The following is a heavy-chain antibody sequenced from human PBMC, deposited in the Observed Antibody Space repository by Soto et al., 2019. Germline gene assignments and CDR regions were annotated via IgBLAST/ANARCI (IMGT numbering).Heavy chain of an antibody. CDR2: IKRESDGGTT. CDR1: GFTLRTAW. J-gene: IGHJ6*02. V-gene: IGHV3-15*07. CDR3: ATEPYFYDSSGVDV. Sequence: EVPLVESGGGLVKPGGSLRLACAASGFTLRTAWMNWVRQAPGKGLEWVGRIKRESDGGTTDYGVSVRGRFTISRDESQNTLYLQMNSLGTEDTAVYYCATEPYFYDSSGVDVWGQGTTVTVSS.